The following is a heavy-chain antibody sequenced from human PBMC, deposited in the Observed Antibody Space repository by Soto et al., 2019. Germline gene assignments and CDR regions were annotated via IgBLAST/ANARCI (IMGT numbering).Heavy chain of an antibody. CDR2: IYYSGST. J-gene: IGHJ5*02. V-gene: IGHV4-30-4*01. D-gene: IGHD6-13*01. CDR1: GGSISSGDYY. Sequence: QVQLQESVPGLVKPSQTLSLTCTVSGGSISSGDYYWSWIRQPPGKGLEWIGYIYYSGSTYYNPSLKSRVTITVDTSKLQFSLKLSSVTAADTAVYYCAREGIAAAGTRIDPWGQGTLVTVSS. CDR3: AREGIAAAGTRIDP.